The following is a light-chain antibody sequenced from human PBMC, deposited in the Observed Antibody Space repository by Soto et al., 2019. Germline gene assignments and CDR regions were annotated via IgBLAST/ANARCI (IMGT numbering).Light chain of an antibody. CDR1: QGISSW. Sequence: DIQMTQSPSSVSASVGDRVTITCRASQGISSWLAWYQKKPEKAPKLVIYDASSLQNGVPSRFSVSGSATDFTLTISTLQPEDFATDYCQQANSFPLTSGGGTKV. CDR2: DAS. V-gene: IGKV1-12*01. CDR3: QQANSFPLT. J-gene: IGKJ4*01.